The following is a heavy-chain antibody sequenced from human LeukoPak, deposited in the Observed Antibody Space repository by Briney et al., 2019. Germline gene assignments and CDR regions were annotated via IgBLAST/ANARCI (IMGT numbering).Heavy chain of an antibody. D-gene: IGHD3-22*01. V-gene: IGHV1-24*01. J-gene: IGHJ4*02. CDR1: GYTLTELS. CDR3: ATDGYYDSSSGYFDY. CDR2: FDPEDGET. Sequence: ASVKVSCKVSGYTLTELSMHWVRQAPGKGLEWMGGFDPEDGETIYAQKFQGRVTMTEDTSTDTAYMGLSSLRSEDTAVYYCATDGYYDSSSGYFDYWGQGTLVTVSS.